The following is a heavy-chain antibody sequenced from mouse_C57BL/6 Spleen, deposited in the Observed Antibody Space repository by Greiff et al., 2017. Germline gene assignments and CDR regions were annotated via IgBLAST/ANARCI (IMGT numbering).Heavy chain of an antibody. V-gene: IGHV1-50*01. CDR2: IYPSDSYT. J-gene: IGHJ1*03. CDR1: GYTFTSYW. CDR3: ARSYGSSWYFEV. Sequence: QVQLQQPGAELVKPGASVKLSCKASGYTFTSYWMQWVKQRPGQGLEWIGEIYPSDSYTNYNQKFKGKATLTVDTSSSTAYMQLSSLTSEDSAVYYCARSYGSSWYFEVWGTGTTVTVSS. D-gene: IGHD1-1*01.